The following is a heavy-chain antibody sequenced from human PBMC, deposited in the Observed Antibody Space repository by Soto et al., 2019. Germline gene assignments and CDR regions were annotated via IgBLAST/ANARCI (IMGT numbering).Heavy chain of an antibody. J-gene: IGHJ5*02. Sequence: SVKVSCKASGFTFTSSAVQWVRQARGQRLEWIGWIVVGSGNTNYAQRFQERVTITRDMSTSTAYMELSSLRSEDTAVYYCAAYYYDSSGYYWFDPWGQGTLVTVSS. CDR1: GFTFTSSA. D-gene: IGHD3-22*01. CDR2: IVVGSGNT. V-gene: IGHV1-58*01. CDR3: AAYYYDSSGYYWFDP.